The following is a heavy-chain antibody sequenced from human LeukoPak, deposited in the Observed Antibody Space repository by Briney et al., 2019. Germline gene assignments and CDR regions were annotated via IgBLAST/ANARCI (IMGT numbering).Heavy chain of an antibody. CDR2: MNVDGSEK. CDR3: AKEFPSPIYGMDV. CDR1: GFTFTDHW. J-gene: IGHJ6*02. V-gene: IGHV3-7*04. Sequence: GSLRLSCAASGFTFTDHWMNWVRQAPGKGLEWVANMNVDGSEKYYVDSVKGRFTISRDNAKNTVYLQLDSLRAEDTAVYYCAKEFPSPIYGMDVWGQGTTVTVSS.